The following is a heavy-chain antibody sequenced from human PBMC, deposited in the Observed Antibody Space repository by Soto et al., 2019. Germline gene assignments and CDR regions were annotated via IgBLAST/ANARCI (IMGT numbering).Heavy chain of an antibody. J-gene: IGHJ6*02. Sequence: GGSLRLSCAAPGFTFSNYGMHWVRQAPGKGLEWVALILHDGSNEYYADSVKGRFTISRDNSKNTLYLQMNSLRGDDTAVYYWAKSRDGYSFYYYYGMDVWGQGTTVTVSS. CDR3: AKSRDGYSFYYYYGMDV. CDR2: ILHDGSNE. V-gene: IGHV3-30*18. D-gene: IGHD4-4*01. CDR1: GFTFSNYG.